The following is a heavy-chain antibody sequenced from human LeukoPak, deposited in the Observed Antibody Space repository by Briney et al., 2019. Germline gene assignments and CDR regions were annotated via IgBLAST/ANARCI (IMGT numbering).Heavy chain of an antibody. Sequence: PGGSLRLSCAASGFTFSTYSMNWVRQAPGKGLEWVSSMSGSSGYIYYADSVKGRFTISRDNAKNSLYLQMSSLRAEDSAVYYCARAKLNCSSTSCPPSAPFYYYYYGMDVWGQGTTVTVSS. V-gene: IGHV3-21*01. CDR1: GFTFSTYS. CDR2: MSGSSGYI. D-gene: IGHD2-2*01. CDR3: ARAKLNCSSTSCPPSAPFYYYYYGMDV. J-gene: IGHJ6*02.